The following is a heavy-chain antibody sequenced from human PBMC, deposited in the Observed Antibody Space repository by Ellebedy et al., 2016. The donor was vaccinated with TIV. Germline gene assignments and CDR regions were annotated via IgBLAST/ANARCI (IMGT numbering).Heavy chain of an antibody. CDR2: ISAYNGNR. CDR3: ARDLELGTAVAGTEFDY. V-gene: IGHV1-18*01. J-gene: IGHJ4*02. CDR1: GYTFTSYG. Sequence: ASVKVSXXGSGYTFTSYGISWVRQAPGQGLEWMGWISAYNGNRKYAQKLQGRVTMATDTSTSTAYMELRSLRSDDTAVYYCARDLELGTAVAGTEFDYWGQGTLVTVSS. D-gene: IGHD6-19*01.